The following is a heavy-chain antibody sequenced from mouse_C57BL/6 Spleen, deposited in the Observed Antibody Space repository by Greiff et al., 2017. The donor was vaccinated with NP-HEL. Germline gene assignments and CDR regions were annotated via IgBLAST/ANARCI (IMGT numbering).Heavy chain of an antibody. D-gene: IGHD1-1*01. CDR1: GFSFNTYA. CDR3: VRQITTVLYWYFDV. V-gene: IGHV10-1*01. CDR2: IRSKSNNYAT. J-gene: IGHJ1*03. Sequence: DVMLVESGGGLVQPKGSLKLSCAASGFSFNTYAMNWVRQAPGKGLEWVARIRSKSNNYATYYAESVKDRFTISRDYSESMLYLQMNNLKTEDTAMYYCVRQITTVLYWYFDVWGTGTTVTVSS.